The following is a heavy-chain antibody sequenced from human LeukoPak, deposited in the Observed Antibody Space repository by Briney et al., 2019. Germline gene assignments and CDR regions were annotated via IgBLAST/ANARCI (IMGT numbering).Heavy chain of an antibody. J-gene: IGHJ4*02. D-gene: IGHD4-17*01. Sequence: GGSLRLSCVASGFTFSSYSMNWVRQAPGKGLEWVSSISSSSSYIYYADSVKGRFTISRDNAKNSLYLQMNSLRAEDTAVYYCARDGYYGDNPFDYWGQGTLVTVSS. CDR1: GFTFSSYS. CDR2: ISSSSSYI. CDR3: ARDGYYGDNPFDY. V-gene: IGHV3-21*01.